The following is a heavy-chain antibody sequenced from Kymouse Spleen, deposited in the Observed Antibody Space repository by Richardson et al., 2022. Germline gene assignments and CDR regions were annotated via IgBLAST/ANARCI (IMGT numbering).Heavy chain of an antibody. CDR2: ISYDGSNK. Sequence: QVQLVESGGGVVQPGRSLRLSCAASGFTFSSYGMHWVRQAPGKGLEWVAVISYDGSNKYYADSVKGRFTISRDNSKNTLYLQMNSLRAEDTAVYYCAKDGGYSGFDPWGQGTLVTVSS. D-gene: IGHD5-12*01. J-gene: IGHJ5*02. CDR3: AKDGGYSGFDP. CDR1: GFTFSSYG. V-gene: IGHV3-30*18.